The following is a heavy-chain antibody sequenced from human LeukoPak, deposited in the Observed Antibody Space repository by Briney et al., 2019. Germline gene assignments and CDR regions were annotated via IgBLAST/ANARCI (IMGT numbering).Heavy chain of an antibody. CDR1: GGSISSYY. D-gene: IGHD3-10*01. CDR2: IYYSGST. Sequence: SETLSLTCTVSGGSISSYYWSWIRQPPGKGLEWIGYIYYSGSTNYNPSLKSRVTISVDTSKNQFSLKLSSVTAADTAVYYCARGSMVRGRAYFDYWGQGTLVTVSS. V-gene: IGHV4-59*01. J-gene: IGHJ4*02. CDR3: ARGSMVRGRAYFDY.